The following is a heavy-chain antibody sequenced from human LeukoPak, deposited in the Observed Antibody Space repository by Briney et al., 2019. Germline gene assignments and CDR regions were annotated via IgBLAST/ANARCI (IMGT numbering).Heavy chain of an antibody. D-gene: IGHD2-2*01. Sequence: SETLSLTCAVYGGSFSGYYWSWIRQPPGKGLEWIGEINHSGSTNYNPSLKSRVTISADTSKNQFSLKLTSVTAADTAVYYCARGGLYCSSSSCTPDWFDPWGQGTLVTVSS. CDR3: ARGGLYCSSSSCTPDWFDP. CDR1: GGSFSGYY. J-gene: IGHJ5*02. CDR2: INHSGST. V-gene: IGHV4-34*01.